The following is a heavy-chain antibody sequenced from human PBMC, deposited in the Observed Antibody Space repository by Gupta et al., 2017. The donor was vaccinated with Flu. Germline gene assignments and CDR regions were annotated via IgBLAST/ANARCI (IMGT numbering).Heavy chain of an antibody. CDR1: GYTFTEYS. Sequence: QVQLVQSESALKSPGAPVTISCKASGYTFTEYSLNWVRQAPGHGLEWMGWINTDTGRPTYARAFTGRFVFSLDTSVTTAYLQITGLQTNDTAIFYCARGQRKFDPWGQGTLVTVSS. V-gene: IGHV7-4-1*02. J-gene: IGHJ5*02. CDR3: ARGQRKFDP. CDR2: INTDTGRP.